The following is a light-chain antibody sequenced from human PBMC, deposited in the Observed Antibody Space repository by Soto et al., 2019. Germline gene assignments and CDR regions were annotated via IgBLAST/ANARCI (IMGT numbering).Light chain of an antibody. J-gene: IGLJ3*02. CDR2: EVS. Sequence: QSVLTQPASVSGSPGQSITISCTGTSSDVGAYNYVSWYRQHPGKAPKLMIYEVSNRPSGVSNRFSGSKSANTASLTISGLQAGDEADYYCSSYTSSSTWLFGGGTKLTVL. V-gene: IGLV2-14*03. CDR1: SSDVGAYNY. CDR3: SSYTSSSTWL.